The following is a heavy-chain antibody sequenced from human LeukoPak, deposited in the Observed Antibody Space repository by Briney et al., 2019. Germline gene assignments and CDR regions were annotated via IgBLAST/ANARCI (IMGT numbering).Heavy chain of an antibody. CDR1: GYTFTSYD. V-gene: IGHV1-8*01. Sequence: ASVKVSCKASGYTFTSYDINWVRQATGQGLEWLGWMHPNSGNTGYAQNFQGRVTMTRDTSIDTAYMELTSLRYEDTAVYYCARDYYGSKSSSFDPWGQGTLVTVSS. CDR2: MHPNSGNT. J-gene: IGHJ5*02. CDR3: ARDYYGSKSSSFDP. D-gene: IGHD3-10*01.